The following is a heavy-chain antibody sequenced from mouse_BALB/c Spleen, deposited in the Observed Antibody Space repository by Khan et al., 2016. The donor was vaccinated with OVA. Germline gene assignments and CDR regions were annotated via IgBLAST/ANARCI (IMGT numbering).Heavy chain of an antibody. CDR1: GYSITSEYA. Sequence: EVQLQESGPGLVKPSQSLSLTCTVTGYSITSEYAWNWIRQFPGNKLEWMGYINYSGSTRFNPSLKSRTSITRDTSKNQFFLQLNSVATEDKATYYSTGEDYYDYDPFPYWGQGTLVTASA. CDR3: TGEDYYDYDPFPY. CDR2: INYSGST. J-gene: IGHJ3*01. V-gene: IGHV3-2*02. D-gene: IGHD2-4*01.